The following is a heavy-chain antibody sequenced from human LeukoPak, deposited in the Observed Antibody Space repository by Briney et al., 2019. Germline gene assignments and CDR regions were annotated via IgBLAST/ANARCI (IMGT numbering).Heavy chain of an antibody. CDR1: GFTFSTYA. D-gene: IGHD1-1*01. CDR3: AKGNWRYFDY. Sequence: GGSLRFSCAASGFTFSTYAMSWVRQAPGKGLEWVSAISGSGGSTYYADSVKGRFTISRDNSKNTLYLQMNSLGADDTAVYYCAKGNWRYFDYWGQGTLVTVSS. CDR2: ISGSGGST. J-gene: IGHJ4*02. V-gene: IGHV3-23*01.